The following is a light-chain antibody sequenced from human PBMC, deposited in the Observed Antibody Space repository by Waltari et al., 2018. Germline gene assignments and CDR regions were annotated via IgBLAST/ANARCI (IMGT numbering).Light chain of an antibody. Sequence: SYELTQPLSVSVALGQTARITCGGNNIGSKNVHWYQQKPGQAPVLVIYRDSNRPSGIPERVSGSNSGNTATLTISRAQAGDEADYYCQVWDSSVVFGGGTKLTVL. CDR3: QVWDSSVV. CDR2: RDS. CDR1: NIGSKN. J-gene: IGLJ2*01. V-gene: IGLV3-9*01.